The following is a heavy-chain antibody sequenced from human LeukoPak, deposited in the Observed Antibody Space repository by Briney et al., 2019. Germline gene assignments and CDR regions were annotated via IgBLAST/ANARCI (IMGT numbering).Heavy chain of an antibody. CDR1: GGSFSGYY. V-gene: IGHV4-34*01. CDR2: INHSGST. Sequence: PSETLSLTCAVYGGSFSGYYWSWIRQPPGKGLEWIGEINHSGSTNYNPSLKSRVTISVDTSKNQFSLKLSSVTAADTAVYYCARDRYSGSYLYYYGMGVWGQGTTVTVSS. CDR3: ARDRYSGSYLYYYGMGV. D-gene: IGHD1-26*01. J-gene: IGHJ6*02.